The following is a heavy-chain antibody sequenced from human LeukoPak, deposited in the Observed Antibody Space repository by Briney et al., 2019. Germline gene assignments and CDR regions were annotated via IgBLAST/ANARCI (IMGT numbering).Heavy chain of an antibody. CDR1: GFTFGGYS. CDR2: IRSNAFGGTT. J-gene: IGHJ5*02. Sequence: GGSLRLSCTASGFTFGGYSINWVRQVPGKGLQWVGFIRSNAFGGTTQYAASLKGRFTISRDDSKSIAYLQMNSLKTEDTAVYYCARGTTYDYGDWGSFDPWGQGTLVTVSS. CDR3: ARGTTYDYGDWGSFDP. V-gene: IGHV3-49*04. D-gene: IGHD4-17*01.